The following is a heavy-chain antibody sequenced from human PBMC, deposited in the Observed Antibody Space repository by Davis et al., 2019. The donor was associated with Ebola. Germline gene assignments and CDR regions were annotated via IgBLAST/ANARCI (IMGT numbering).Heavy chain of an antibody. CDR1: LGTFRRYA. J-gene: IGHJ4*02. D-gene: IGHD6-6*01. Sequence: ASSVPVSCLASLGTFRRYAISWVRQAPAQGLEWMGGIIPIFGTSNYAQKFQGRVTITADESTSTAYMELSSLRSEDTAVYYCARETPSSSSSFDYWGQGTLVTVSS. V-gene: IGHV1-69*13. CDR2: IIPIFGTS. CDR3: ARETPSSSSSFDY.